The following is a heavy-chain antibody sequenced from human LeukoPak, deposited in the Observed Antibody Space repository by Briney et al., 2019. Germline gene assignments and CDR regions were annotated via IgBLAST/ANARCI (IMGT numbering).Heavy chain of an antibody. Sequence: GASVKVSCKASGYTFTSYGISWVRQAPGQGLEWMGWISAYNGNTNYAQKLQGRVTMTTDTSTSTAYMELRSLRSDDTAVYHCARVGAAAGNYYYYGMDVWGQGTTVTVSS. V-gene: IGHV1-18*01. CDR2: ISAYNGNT. CDR1: GYTFTSYG. CDR3: ARVGAAAGNYYYYGMDV. J-gene: IGHJ6*02. D-gene: IGHD6-13*01.